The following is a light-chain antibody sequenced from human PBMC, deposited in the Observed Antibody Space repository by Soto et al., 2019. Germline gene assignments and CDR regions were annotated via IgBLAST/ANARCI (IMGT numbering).Light chain of an antibody. V-gene: IGKV2-28*01. J-gene: IGKJ4*01. CDR3: MQALQTPA. CDR2: LGS. CDR1: QSLLHSNGYNY. Sequence: DIVMTQSPLSLPVTPGEPASISCRSSQSLLHSNGYNYLVWYLQKPGQSPQLLIHLGSNRASGVPDRFSGSGSGTDFTLKISRVEAEDVGVYYCMQALQTPAFGGGTKVEIK.